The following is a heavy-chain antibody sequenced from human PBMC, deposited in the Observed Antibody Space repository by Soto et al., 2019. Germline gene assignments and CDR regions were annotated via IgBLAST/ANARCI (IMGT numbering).Heavy chain of an antibody. CDR1: GYTFTAYG. Sequence: QVHLVQSGAEVKKPGASVKVSCKTSGYTFTAYGINWVRQAQGQGLEVVGWISPYNDHTKYAEKFEGRVTMTTDLSKGTASMELRSLKSDDTAVYYGARSGLNSPYYSHGLDVWGQGTTVTVSS. J-gene: IGHJ6*02. CDR2: ISPYNDHT. CDR3: ARSGLNSPYYSHGLDV. V-gene: IGHV1-18*01. D-gene: IGHD5-12*01.